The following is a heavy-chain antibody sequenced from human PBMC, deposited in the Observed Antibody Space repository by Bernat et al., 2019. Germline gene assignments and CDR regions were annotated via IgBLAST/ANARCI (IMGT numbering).Heavy chain of an antibody. D-gene: IGHD2-2*01. CDR2: ITSKDDGGTT. CDR3: ATAAPAQ. V-gene: IGHV3-15*07. CDR1: GLTFSNAW. J-gene: IGHJ4*02. Sequence: EVHLVESGGGLVKPGGSRRLSCAASGLTFSNAWMNWVRQAPGKGLEWVGRITSKDDGGTTDYAAPVKGRFTISRDDSKSTLYLDMDSLKTEDTAVYYCATAAPAQWGQGTLVTVSS.